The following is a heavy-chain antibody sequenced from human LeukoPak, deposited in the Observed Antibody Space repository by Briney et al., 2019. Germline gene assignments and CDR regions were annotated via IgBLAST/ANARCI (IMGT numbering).Heavy chain of an antibody. J-gene: IGHJ4*02. V-gene: IGHV5-51*01. Sequence: GEALKISCKGSGYTFTTYWIGWVRQIPGKGLEGMGIIYPGDSYTRYSPYFQGQVTTSADRSISTAYLQWSSLKASDTAIYYCARREAVAGTEDFLDYWGQGTLVTVSS. CDR3: ARREAVAGTEDFLDY. CDR1: GYTFTTYW. D-gene: IGHD6-19*01. CDR2: IYPGDSYT.